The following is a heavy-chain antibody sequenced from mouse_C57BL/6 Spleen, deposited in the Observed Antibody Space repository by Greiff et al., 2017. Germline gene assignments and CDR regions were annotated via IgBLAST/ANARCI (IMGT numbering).Heavy chain of an antibody. CDR2: INPGSGGT. V-gene: IGHV1-54*01. D-gene: IGHD2-1*01. CDR1: GYAFTNYL. J-gene: IGHJ3*01. CDR3: ARDYGNSAWFAY. Sequence: VQGVESGAELVRPGTSVKVSCKASGYAFTNYLIEWVKQRPGQGLEWIGVINPGSGGTNYNEKFKGKATLTADKSSSTAYMQLSSLTSEDSAVYFCARDYGNSAWFAYWGQGTLVTVSA.